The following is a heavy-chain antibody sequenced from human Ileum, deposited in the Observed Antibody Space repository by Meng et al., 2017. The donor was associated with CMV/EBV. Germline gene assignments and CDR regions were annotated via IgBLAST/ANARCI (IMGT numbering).Heavy chain of an antibody. CDR1: GFTFTSSW. Sequence: GESLKISCAASGFTFTSSWMSWLRQVPGKGLEWVANIKPDANEKYYVDSVEGRFTISRDNAKNSLFLQMDSLRAEDTAVYYCARDGSGRSAFWGQGTLVTVSS. CDR3: ARDGSGRSAF. J-gene: IGHJ4*02. V-gene: IGHV3-7*01. CDR2: IKPDANEK. D-gene: IGHD6-19*01.